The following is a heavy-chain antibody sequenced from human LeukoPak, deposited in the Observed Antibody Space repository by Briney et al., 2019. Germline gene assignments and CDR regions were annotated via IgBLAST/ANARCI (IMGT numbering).Heavy chain of an antibody. CDR2: IYGGGDT. J-gene: IGHJ4*02. CDR3: ARESGSYDEGGFDY. Sequence: GGSLRLSCAASGFTVPDNYMNWVRQSSGKGLEWVSVIYGGGDTNYADSVKGRFTISRDNAKNSLYLQMNSLRAEDTAVYYCARESGSYDEGGFDYWGQGTLVTVSS. CDR1: GFTVPDNY. D-gene: IGHD1-26*01. V-gene: IGHV3-53*01.